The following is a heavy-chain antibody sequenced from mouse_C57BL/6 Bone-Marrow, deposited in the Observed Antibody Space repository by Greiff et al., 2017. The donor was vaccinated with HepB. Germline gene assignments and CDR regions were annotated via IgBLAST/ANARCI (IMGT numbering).Heavy chain of an antibody. CDR3: ARSGGNPFDY. CDR2: IYPRSGNT. D-gene: IGHD2-1*01. CDR1: GYTFTSYG. Sequence: VKLQQSGAELARPGASVKLSCKASGYTFTSYGISWVKQRTGQGLEWIGEIYPRSGNTYYNEKFKGKATLTADKSSRTAYMELRSLTSEDSAVYFCARSGGNPFDYWGQGTTLTVSS. V-gene: IGHV1-81*01. J-gene: IGHJ2*01.